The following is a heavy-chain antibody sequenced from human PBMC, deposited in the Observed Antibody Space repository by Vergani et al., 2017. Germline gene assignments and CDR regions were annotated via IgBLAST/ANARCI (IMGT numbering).Heavy chain of an antibody. J-gene: IGHJ5*02. D-gene: IGHD6-13*01. CDR2: IRYDGSSE. CDR1: GFTLNTYG. V-gene: IGHV3-30*02. CDR3: AKDRVPDGYSSSWDPDH. Sequence: QVQILQSGGGVVQPGGSLRLSCTLSGFTLNTYGIHWVRQAPGKGLEWVSFIRYDGSSEYYGDSVKGRFTISRDKSQNTLDLQMNSLRTEDTAVYYCAKDRVPDGYSSSWDPDHWGQGTLVTVSS.